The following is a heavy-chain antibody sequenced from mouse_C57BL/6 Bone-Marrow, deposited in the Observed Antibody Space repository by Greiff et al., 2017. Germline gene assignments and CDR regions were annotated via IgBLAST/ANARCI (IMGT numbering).Heavy chain of an antibody. CDR1: GYTFTSYD. J-gene: IGHJ1*03. CDR3: ARLEFDGSIGDWYFDV. Sequence: VQLQQSGPELVKPGASVKLSCKASGYTFTSYDINWVKQRPGQGLEWIGWIYPRDGSTKSNEKFKGQARLTVDTTSSTAYMELHSLTSEDSAVYFCARLEFDGSIGDWYFDVWGTGTTVTVSS. V-gene: IGHV1-85*01. D-gene: IGHD1-1*01. CDR2: IYPRDGST.